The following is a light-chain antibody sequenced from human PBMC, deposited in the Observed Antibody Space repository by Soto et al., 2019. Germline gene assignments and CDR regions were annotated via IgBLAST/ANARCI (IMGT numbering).Light chain of an antibody. CDR2: YDS. Sequence: SYELTQPPSVSVAPGKTARITCGGNNIGSKTVHWYQQKPGQAPVLVIYYDSDRPSGIPERFSGSNSENTATLTISRVEAGDEAGYYGQVWESSSDHPGVVFGGGTKVTVL. J-gene: IGLJ2*01. CDR1: NIGSKT. V-gene: IGLV3-21*01. CDR3: QVWESSSDHPGVV.